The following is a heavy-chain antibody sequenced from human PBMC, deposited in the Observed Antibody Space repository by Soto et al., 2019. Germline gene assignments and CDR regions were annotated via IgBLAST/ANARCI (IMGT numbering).Heavy chain of an antibody. CDR1: GGSIIGSGFH. Sequence: QLQLRESGPGLVKPSETLSLTCTVSGGSIIGSGFHWAWIRQPLGKGLEWIGSIYYSGTANYSPSLKSRLAIDVDTSKNQFSLRLSSVTAADTAVYYCATRSGDYVGWFDPWGQGTRVTVSS. CDR3: ATRSGDYVGWFDP. D-gene: IGHD4-17*01. CDR2: IYYSGTA. J-gene: IGHJ5*02. V-gene: IGHV4-39*01.